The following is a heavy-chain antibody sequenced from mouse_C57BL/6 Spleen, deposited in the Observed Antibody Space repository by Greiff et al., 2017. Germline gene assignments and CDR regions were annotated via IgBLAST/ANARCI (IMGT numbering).Heavy chain of an antibody. J-gene: IGHJ4*01. CDR1: GYTFTDYY. Sequence: EVQLQQSGPELVKPGASVKISCTASGYTFTDYYMNWVTQSHGKSLEWIGDINPNNGGTSYNQKFKCKATLTVDKSSSTAYMELRSLTSEDSAVYYCARRRWSTTGAMDYWGQGTSVTVSS. D-gene: IGHD1-1*01. CDR3: ARRRWSTTGAMDY. V-gene: IGHV1-26*01. CDR2: INPNNGGT.